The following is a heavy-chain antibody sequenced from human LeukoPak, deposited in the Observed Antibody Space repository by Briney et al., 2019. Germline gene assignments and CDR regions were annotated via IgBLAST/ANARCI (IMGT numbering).Heavy chain of an antibody. V-gene: IGHV3-23*01. D-gene: IGHD6-13*01. CDR1: GLTFSSYS. Sequence: GSLRLSRVVSGLTFSSYSMSWVRQAPGKGLEWVSGISASGGDTWYPDSVKGRFTISRDNSKNTLFLQMNSLRVEDTAIYYCAKDAAGPEYWGQGTPVNFSS. J-gene: IGHJ4*02. CDR2: ISASGGDT. CDR3: AKDAAGPEY.